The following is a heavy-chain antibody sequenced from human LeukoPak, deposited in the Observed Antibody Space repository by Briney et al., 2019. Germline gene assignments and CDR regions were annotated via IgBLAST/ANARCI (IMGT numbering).Heavy chain of an antibody. Sequence: PGRSLRLSCAACGFTFSSYAMHWVRQAPGKGLEWVAVISYDGSNKYYADSVKGRFTISRDNSKNTLYLQMNSLRAEDTAVYYCARVGQQLVQFLYFDYWGQGTLVTVSS. CDR1: GFTFSSYA. CDR3: ARVGQQLVQFLYFDY. D-gene: IGHD6-13*01. J-gene: IGHJ4*02. CDR2: ISYDGSNK. V-gene: IGHV3-30*04.